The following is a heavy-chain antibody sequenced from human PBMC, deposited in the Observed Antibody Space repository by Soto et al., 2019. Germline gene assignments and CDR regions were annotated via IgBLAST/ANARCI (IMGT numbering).Heavy chain of an antibody. Sequence: GGSLRLSCAASGFTFSSYSMNWVRQAPGKGLEWVSYISSSSSTIYYADSVKGRFTISRDNAKNSLYLQMNSLRAEDTAVYYCARDYFNCSSTSCYLVLTDYWGQGTLVTVSS. D-gene: IGHD2-2*01. V-gene: IGHV3-48*01. J-gene: IGHJ4*02. CDR3: ARDYFNCSSTSCYLVLTDY. CDR1: GFTFSSYS. CDR2: ISSSSSTI.